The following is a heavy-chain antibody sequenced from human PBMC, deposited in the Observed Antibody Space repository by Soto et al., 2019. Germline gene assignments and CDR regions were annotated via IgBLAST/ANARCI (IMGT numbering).Heavy chain of an antibody. V-gene: IGHV3-74*01. J-gene: IGHJ5*02. CDR2: INSDGSST. D-gene: IGHD2-15*01. CDR1: GFTFSSYA. CDR3: ARPRYCSGGSCYTYNWFDP. Sequence: PGGSLRLSCAASGFTFSSYAMSWVRQAPGKGLVWVSRINSDGSSTSYADSVKGRFTISRDNAKNTLYLQMNSLRAEDTAVYYCARPRYCSGGSCYTYNWFDPWGQGTLVTVSS.